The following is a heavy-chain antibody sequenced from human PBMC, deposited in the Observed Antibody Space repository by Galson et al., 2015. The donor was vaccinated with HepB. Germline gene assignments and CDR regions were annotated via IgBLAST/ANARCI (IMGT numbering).Heavy chain of an antibody. CDR3: VSTDWGAPYF. D-gene: IGHD2/OR15-2a*01. Sequence: SLRLSCAASGFTFSRSWMHWGRQSPGTRLVWVSRINPDGSRTSYADSVKGRVTIPRDNDRNTLHLQLDGPTDEDTALYFCVSTDWGAPYFWGQGTLVTVSS. V-gene: IGHV3-74*01. J-gene: IGHJ4*02. CDR2: INPDGSRT. CDR1: GFTFSRSW.